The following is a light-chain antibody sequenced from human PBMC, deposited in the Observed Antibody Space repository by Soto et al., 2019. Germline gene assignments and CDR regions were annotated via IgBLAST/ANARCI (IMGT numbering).Light chain of an antibody. J-gene: IGKJ1*01. Sequence: EIVMTQSPATLSVSPGERATLSCRASQSVSSNLAWYQQKPGQAPRLLIYDTSTRATGIPARFSGGGSGTEFTLTISSLQSEDFAVYYCQQYNNWARTFGQGTKVEIK. V-gene: IGKV3-15*01. CDR1: QSVSSN. CDR3: QQYNNWART. CDR2: DTS.